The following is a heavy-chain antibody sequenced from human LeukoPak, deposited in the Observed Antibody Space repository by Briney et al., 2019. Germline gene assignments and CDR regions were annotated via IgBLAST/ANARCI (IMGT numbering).Heavy chain of an antibody. CDR3: AREGDSSGTGAFDI. D-gene: IGHD3-22*01. V-gene: IGHV4-4*02. J-gene: IGHJ3*02. CDR2: IYHSGST. CDR1: GFTFSNAW. Sequence: GSLRLSCAASGFTFSNAWMSWVRQAPGKGLEWIGEIYHSGSTNYNPSLKSRVTISVDKSKNQFSLKLSSVTAADTAVYYCAREGDSSGTGAFDIWGQGTMVTVSS.